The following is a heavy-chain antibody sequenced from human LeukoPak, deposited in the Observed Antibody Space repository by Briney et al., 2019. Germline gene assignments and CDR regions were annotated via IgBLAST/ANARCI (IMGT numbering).Heavy chain of an antibody. CDR2: ISYDGSNK. D-gene: IGHD4-23*01. V-gene: IGHV3-30*18. J-gene: IGHJ4*02. CDR3: ANLLRWEPY. CDR1: GFTFSSYG. Sequence: GRSLRLSCAASGFTFSSYGMHWVRQAPGKGLEWVAVISYDGSNKYYADSVKGRFTISRDNSKNTLYLQMNSLRAEDTAVYYCANLLRWEPYWGQGTLVTVSS.